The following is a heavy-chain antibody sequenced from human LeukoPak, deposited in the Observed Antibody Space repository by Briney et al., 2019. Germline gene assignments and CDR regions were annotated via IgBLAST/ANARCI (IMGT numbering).Heavy chain of an antibody. CDR2: IYTSGST. V-gene: IGHV4-4*07. D-gene: IGHD3-10*01. CDR3: ASRIITMVRGVITRAFDI. J-gene: IGHJ3*02. Sequence: SETLSLTCTVSGGSISSYYWSWIRQPAGKGLEWIGRIYTSGSTNYNPSLKSRVTMSVDTSKNQFSLKLSSVTAADTAVYYCASRIITMVRGVITRAFDIWGQGTMVTVSS. CDR1: GGSISSYY.